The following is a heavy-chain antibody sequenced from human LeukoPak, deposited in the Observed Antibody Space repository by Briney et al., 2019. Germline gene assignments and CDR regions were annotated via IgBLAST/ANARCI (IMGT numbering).Heavy chain of an antibody. CDR2: INAGNGNT. CDR3: ARDRWLLADSSGYGMDV. J-gene: IGHJ6*02. D-gene: IGHD3-22*01. V-gene: IGHV1-3*01. Sequence: ASVKVSCKASGYTFTSYAMHWVRQAPGQRLEWMGWINAGNGNTKYSQKFQGRVTITRDTSASTAYMELSSLRSEDTAVYYCARDRWLLADSSGYGMDVWGHGTTVTVSS. CDR1: GYTFTSYA.